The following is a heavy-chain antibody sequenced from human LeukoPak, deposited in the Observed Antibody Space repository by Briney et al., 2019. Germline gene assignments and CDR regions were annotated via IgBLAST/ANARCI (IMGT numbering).Heavy chain of an antibody. V-gene: IGHV3-23*01. J-gene: IGHJ4*02. Sequence: GGSLRLSCADSGFTFSSYAMSWVRQAPGKGLEWVSAISGSGGSTYYADSVKGRFTISRDNSKNTLYLQMNSLRAEDTAVYYCAKDAGAAQIRTYYDILTGYMNFDYWGQGTLVTVSS. CDR3: AKDAGAAQIRTYYDILTGYMNFDY. CDR2: ISGSGGST. D-gene: IGHD3-9*01. CDR1: GFTFSSYA.